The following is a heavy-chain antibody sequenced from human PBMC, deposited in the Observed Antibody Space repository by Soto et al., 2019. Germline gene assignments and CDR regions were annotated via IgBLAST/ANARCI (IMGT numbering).Heavy chain of an antibody. D-gene: IGHD4-17*01. Sequence: QVQLVQSGAEVKKPGSSVKVSSKAAGGTFSSYTISWVRQAPGQGLEWMGRIIPILGIANYAQKFQGRVTITADKSTSTAYMELSSLRSEDTAVYYCARGLEDYGGNSYFDYWGQGTLVTVSS. J-gene: IGHJ4*02. CDR1: GGTFSSYT. CDR2: IIPILGIA. V-gene: IGHV1-69*02. CDR3: ARGLEDYGGNSYFDY.